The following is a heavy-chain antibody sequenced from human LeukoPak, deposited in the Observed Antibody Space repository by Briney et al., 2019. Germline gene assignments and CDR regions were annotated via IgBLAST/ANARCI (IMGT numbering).Heavy chain of an antibody. CDR1: GFTFSSYA. J-gene: IGHJ4*02. Sequence: GRSLRLSCAASGFTFSSYAMHWVCQAPGKGLEWVAVISYDGSNKYYADSVKGRFTISRDNSKNTLYLQMNSLRAEDTAVYYCASSRSVVVAATKNWGQGTLVTVSS. CDR3: ASSRSVVVAATKN. D-gene: IGHD2-15*01. V-gene: IGHV3-30-3*01. CDR2: ISYDGSNK.